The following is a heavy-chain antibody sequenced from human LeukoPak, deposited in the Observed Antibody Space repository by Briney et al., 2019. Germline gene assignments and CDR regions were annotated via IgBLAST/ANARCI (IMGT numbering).Heavy chain of an antibody. Sequence: GGSLRLSCVASGFSFSETWMHWVRQVPGKGLVWVSRIRNDGSDARYAESVKGRFTISRDNAKNTLYLQMNSLRDEDTAVYYCARDWFDAIDYWGQGILVTVSS. CDR3: ARDWFDAIDY. CDR1: GFSFSETW. J-gene: IGHJ4*02. V-gene: IGHV3-74*01. CDR2: IRNDGSDA. D-gene: IGHD3-10*01.